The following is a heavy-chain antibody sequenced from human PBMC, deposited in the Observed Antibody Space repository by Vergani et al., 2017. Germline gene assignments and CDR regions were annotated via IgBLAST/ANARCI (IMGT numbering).Heavy chain of an antibody. J-gene: IGHJ6*03. D-gene: IGHD2-2*02. CDR3: ARAVVPAAIVFYYYYYYMDG. CDR1: GYTFTSYG. CDR2: ISAYNGNK. V-gene: IGHV1-18*01. Sequence: QVQLVQSGAEVKKPGASVKVSCKASGYTFTSYGISWVRQAPGQGLEWMGWISAYNGNKNYAQKLKGRVTMTTDTSTSTAYMELRSLRSDDTAVYYCARAVVPAAIVFYYYYYYMDGWGKGTTVTVSS.